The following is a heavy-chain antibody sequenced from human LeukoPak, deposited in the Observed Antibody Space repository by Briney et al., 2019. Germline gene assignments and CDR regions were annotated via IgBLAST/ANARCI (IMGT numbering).Heavy chain of an antibody. J-gene: IGHJ5*02. CDR2: ISGSGGST. Sequence: GASLRLSCAASGFTFSSYAMSWVRQASGKGLEWVSAISGSGGSTYYADSVKGRFTISRDNSKNTLYLQMNSLRAEDTAVYYCAKDDYGEVEGWFDPWGQGTLVTVSS. V-gene: IGHV3-23*01. D-gene: IGHD4-17*01. CDR3: AKDDYGEVEGWFDP. CDR1: GFTFSSYA.